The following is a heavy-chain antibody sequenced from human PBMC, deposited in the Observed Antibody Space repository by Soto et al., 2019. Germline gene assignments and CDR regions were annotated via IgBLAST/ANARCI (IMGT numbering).Heavy chain of an antibody. V-gene: IGHV3-66*01. J-gene: IGHJ6*02. CDR1: GFTVSSNY. CDR3: ARDPYGDYALGYYGMDV. CDR2: IYSGGST. Sequence: GGSLRLSCAASGFTVSSNYMSWVRQAPGKGLEWVSVIYSGGSTYYADSVKGRFTISRDNSKNTLYLQMNSLRAEDTAVYYCARDPYGDYALGYYGMDVWGQGTTVTVSS. D-gene: IGHD4-17*01.